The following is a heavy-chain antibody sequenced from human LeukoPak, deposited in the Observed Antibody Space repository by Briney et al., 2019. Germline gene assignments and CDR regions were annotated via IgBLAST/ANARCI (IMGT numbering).Heavy chain of an antibody. CDR2: ISWNSGSI. D-gene: IGHD2-15*01. CDR1: GFTFDDYA. V-gene: IGHV3-9*01. J-gene: IGHJ4*02. Sequence: GRSLRLSCAASGFTFDDYAMHWVRRAPGKGLEWVSGISWNSGSIGYADSVKGRFTISRDNAKNSLYLQMNSLRAEDTTLYYCAKGSYCSGGSCYFDYWGQGTLVTVPS. CDR3: AKGSYCSGGSCYFDY.